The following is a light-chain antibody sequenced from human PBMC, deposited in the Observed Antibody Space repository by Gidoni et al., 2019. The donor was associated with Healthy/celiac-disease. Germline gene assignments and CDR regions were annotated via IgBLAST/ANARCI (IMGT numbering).Light chain of an antibody. V-gene: IGKV1-33*01. J-gene: IGKJ3*01. Sequence: DIQMTQSPSSLSASVGDRVTITCQASPDISNYLNWYQQKPGKAPKLLIYDASNLETGVPSRFSGSGSGTDFTFTISSLQPEDIATYYCQQYYNLPTFGPGTKVDIK. CDR1: PDISNY. CDR3: QQYYNLPT. CDR2: DAS.